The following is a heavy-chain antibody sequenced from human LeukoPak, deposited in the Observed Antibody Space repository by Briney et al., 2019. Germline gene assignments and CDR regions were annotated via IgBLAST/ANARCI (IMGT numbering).Heavy chain of an antibody. V-gene: IGHV3-15*01. CDR1: GFTFSNAW. J-gene: IGHJ4*02. CDR2: IKSKTDGGTT. D-gene: IGHD6-13*01. Sequence: GGSLRLSCAASGFTFSNAWMSWVRQAPGKGLEWVGRIKSKTDGGTTDYAAPVKGRFTISRDDSKNTLYLQMNSLKTEDTAVYYCTGSFSSSWYGEDYFGYWGQGTLVTVSS. CDR3: TGSFSSSWYGEDYFGY.